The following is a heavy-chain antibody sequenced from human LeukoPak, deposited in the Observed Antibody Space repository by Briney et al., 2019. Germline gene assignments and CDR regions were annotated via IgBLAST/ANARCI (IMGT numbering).Heavy chain of an antibody. CDR3: ASFPFH. V-gene: IGHV3-7*01. CDR2: IKQDGSEK. CDR1: GFTFSSYW. J-gene: IGHJ4*02. D-gene: IGHD2-21*01. Sequence: GGSLRLSCAASGFTFSSYWVSWVRQAPGKGLEWVANIKQDGSEKYYVDSVKGRFTISRDNAKNSLYLQMNSLRAEDTAVYYCASFPFHWGQGTLVTVSS.